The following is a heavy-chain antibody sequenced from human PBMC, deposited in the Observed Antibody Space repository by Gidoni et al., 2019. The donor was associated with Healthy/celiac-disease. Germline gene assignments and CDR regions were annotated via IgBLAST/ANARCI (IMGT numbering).Heavy chain of an antibody. Sequence: EVQRVESGGGLGKPGGSLRRSWAASGFTFSSYSMNWVRQAPGKGLGLFSSISSSSIYLSYADSVKGRFPISRDNAQTSLSLQMNSLRAEDTAVYYCARDRINAAAGNDDYWGQGTLVTVSS. CDR3: ARDRINAAAGNDDY. CDR2: ISSSSIYL. D-gene: IGHD6-13*01. J-gene: IGHJ4*02. V-gene: IGHV3-21*01. CDR1: GFTFSSYS.